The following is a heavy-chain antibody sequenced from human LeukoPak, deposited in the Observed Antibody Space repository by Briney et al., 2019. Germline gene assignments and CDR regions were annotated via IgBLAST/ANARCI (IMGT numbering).Heavy chain of an antibody. CDR3: ARRHAGKFDY. D-gene: IGHD1-26*01. CDR2: IYYSGST. J-gene: IGHJ4*02. Sequence: SETLSLTCAVYGGSFSGYFWGWIRQAPGKGLEWIGSIYYSGSTYYNPSLKSQGTISIDTSKNQFSLKLTSVTAADTAIYYCARRHAGKFDYWGQGTLVTVSS. CDR1: GGSFSGYF. V-gene: IGHV4-39*01.